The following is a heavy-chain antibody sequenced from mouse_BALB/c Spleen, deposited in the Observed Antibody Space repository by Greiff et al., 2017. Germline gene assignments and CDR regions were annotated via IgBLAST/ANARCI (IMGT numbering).Heavy chain of an antibody. CDR1: GYTFTDYN. Sequence: EVKLMESGPELVKPGASVKISCKASGYTFTDYNMHWVKQSHGKSLEWIGYIYPYNGGTGYNQKFKSKATLTVDNSSSTAYMELRSLTSEDSAVYYCAIWYGYYAMDYWGQGTSVTVSS. V-gene: IGHV1S29*02. J-gene: IGHJ4*01. D-gene: IGHD2-1*01. CDR2: IYPYNGGT. CDR3: AIWYGYYAMDY.